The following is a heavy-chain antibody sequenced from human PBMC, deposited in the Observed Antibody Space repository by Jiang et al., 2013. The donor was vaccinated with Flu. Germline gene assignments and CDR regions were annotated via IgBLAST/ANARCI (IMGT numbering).Heavy chain of an antibody. V-gene: IGHV4-39*01. CDR3: ARQGRYYYGSGTYYPDVFDI. Sequence: KGRVTISADTSKNQFSLKLSSVTAADTALYYCARQGRYYYGSGTYYPDVFDIWGQGTMVTVSS. D-gene: IGHD3-10*01. J-gene: IGHJ3*02.